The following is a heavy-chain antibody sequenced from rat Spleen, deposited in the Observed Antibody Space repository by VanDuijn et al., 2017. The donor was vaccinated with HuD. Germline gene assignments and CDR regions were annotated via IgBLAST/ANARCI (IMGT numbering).Heavy chain of an antibody. D-gene: IGHD1-2*01. Sequence: EVQLQESGPGLVKPSQSLSLTCSVTGYSITSSYRWNWIRKFPGNKLEWMGYINNAGSTNYNPSLKSRISITRDTSKNQFFLQVTSVTTEDTATYYCAIGPPYYSSPMDAWGQGASVTVSS. CDR2: INNAGST. V-gene: IGHV3-3*01. CDR1: GYSITSSYR. J-gene: IGHJ4*01. CDR3: AIGPPYYSSPMDA.